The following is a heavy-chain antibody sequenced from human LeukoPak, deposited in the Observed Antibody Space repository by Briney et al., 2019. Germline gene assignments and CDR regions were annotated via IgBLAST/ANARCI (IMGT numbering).Heavy chain of an antibody. J-gene: IGHJ5*02. CDR1: GYSFTNHW. CDR2: IFPGDSDT. D-gene: IGHD3-16*01. CDR3: ARASSVRGPFDP. Sequence: GESLQISCKGSGYSFTNHWIGWVRQMPEKGLEWMGIIFPGDSDTRYSPSFQGQVTISADKSISTAYLQWSSLKASDTAMYYCARASSVRGPFDPWGQGTLVTVSS. V-gene: IGHV5-51*01.